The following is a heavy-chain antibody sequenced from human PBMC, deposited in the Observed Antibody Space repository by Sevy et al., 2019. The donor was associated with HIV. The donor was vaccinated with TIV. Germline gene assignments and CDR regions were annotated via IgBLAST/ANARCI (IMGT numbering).Heavy chain of an antibody. CDR1: GFTFSSYA. Sequence: GGSLRLSCAASGFTFSSYAMSWVRQAPGKGLEWVSPIRGSGGSTYYADSVKGRFTISRDNSKNTLYFQMNSLRAEDTAVYYCHGDYDSSQLASYYYYGMDVWGRGTTVTVSS. D-gene: IGHD3-22*01. J-gene: IGHJ6*02. CDR3: HGDYDSSQLASYYYYGMDV. V-gene: IGHV3-23*01. CDR2: IRGSGGST.